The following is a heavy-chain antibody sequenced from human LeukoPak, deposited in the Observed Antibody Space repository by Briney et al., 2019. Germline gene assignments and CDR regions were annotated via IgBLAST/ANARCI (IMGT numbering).Heavy chain of an antibody. CDR2: INHSGST. V-gene: IGHV4-34*01. CDR1: GGSFSGYY. CDR3: ARDRRGLLQRGSNWFDP. Sequence: PSETLSLTCAVYGGSFSGYYWSWIRQPPGKALDWIGEINHSGSTNYNPSLKSRVTISVDTSKNQFSLKLSSVTAADTAVYYCARDRRGLLQRGSNWFDPWGQGTLVTVSS. J-gene: IGHJ5*02. D-gene: IGHD3-10*01.